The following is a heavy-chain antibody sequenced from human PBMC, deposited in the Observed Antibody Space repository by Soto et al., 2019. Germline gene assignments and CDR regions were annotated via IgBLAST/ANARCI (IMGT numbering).Heavy chain of an antibody. CDR2: IIPIFGTA. V-gene: IGHV1-69*13. D-gene: IGHD1-7*01. CDR3: ARDLRNYDYYYYGMDV. J-gene: IGHJ6*02. CDR1: GGTFSSYA. Sequence: ASVKVSCKASGGTFSSYAISWVRQAPVQGLEWMGWIIPIFGTANYAQKFQGRVTITADESTSTAYMELSSLRSEDTAVYYCARDLRNYDYYYYGMDVWGQGTTVNVSS.